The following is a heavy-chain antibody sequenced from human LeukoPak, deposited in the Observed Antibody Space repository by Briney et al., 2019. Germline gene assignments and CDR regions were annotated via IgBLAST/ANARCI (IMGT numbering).Heavy chain of an antibody. CDR1: GFTFGSYA. Sequence: PGGSLRLSCAASGFTFGSYAMHWVRQAPGKGLEWVAVISYDGSNKYYADSVKGRFTISRDNSKNTLYLQMNSLRAEDTAVYYCARDLTSGSYFGDYYYGMDVWGQGTTVTVSS. D-gene: IGHD1-26*01. J-gene: IGHJ6*02. CDR3: ARDLTSGSYFGDYYYGMDV. V-gene: IGHV3-30-3*01. CDR2: ISYDGSNK.